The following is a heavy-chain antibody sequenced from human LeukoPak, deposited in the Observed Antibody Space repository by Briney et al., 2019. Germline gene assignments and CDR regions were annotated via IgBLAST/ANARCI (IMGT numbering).Heavy chain of an antibody. J-gene: IGHJ3*02. CDR1: GGSISGGGYY. V-gene: IGHV4-31*03. D-gene: IGHD3-22*01. Sequence: SETLSHTCTVSGGSISGGGYYWSWIRQHPGKGLEWIGYIYYSGSTYYNPSLKSRVTISVDTSKNQFSLKLSSVTAADTVVFYCAIVEYYYDSSGYYGYAFDIWGQGTMVTVSS. CDR2: IYYSGST. CDR3: AIVEYYYDSSGYYGYAFDI.